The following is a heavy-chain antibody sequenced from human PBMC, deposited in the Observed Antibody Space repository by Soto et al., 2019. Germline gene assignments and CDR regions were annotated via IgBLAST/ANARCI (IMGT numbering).Heavy chain of an antibody. CDR1: GVSIVYYY. J-gene: IGHJ6*02. V-gene: IGHV4-59*07. D-gene: IGHD2-2*01. Sequence: SDTLSLTCSVSGVSIVYYYWNWIRNPPGKGLEWLGHIYYTGITAYNPSLNSRITISVDTSKNQISLNLGSVTAADTAVYYCASLPARHYYHGVDVWGPGTAVPVSS. CDR3: ASLPARHYYHGVDV. CDR2: IYYTGIT.